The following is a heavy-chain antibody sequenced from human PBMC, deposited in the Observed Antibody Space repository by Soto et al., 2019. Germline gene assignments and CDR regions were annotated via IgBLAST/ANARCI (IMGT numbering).Heavy chain of an antibody. V-gene: IGHV1-46*03. J-gene: IGHJ5*02. CDR1: GNTFTSYY. CDR2: INPSGGST. D-gene: IGHD3-10*01. Sequence: ASVKVSCKASGNTFTSYYMHWVRQAPGQGLEWMGIINPSGGSTSYAQKFQGRVTMTRDTSTSTVYMELSSLRSEDTAVYYCARDTYPDRGRDRTFDPWGQGTLVTVPQ. CDR3: ARDTYPDRGRDRTFDP.